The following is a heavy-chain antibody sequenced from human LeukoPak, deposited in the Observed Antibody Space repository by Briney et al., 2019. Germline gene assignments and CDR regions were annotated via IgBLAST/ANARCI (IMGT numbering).Heavy chain of an antibody. Sequence: ASVKVSCKASGYTLTGYYMHWLRQAPGQGLEWMGWINPNSGGTNYAQKFQGRVTMTRDTSISTACMELSRMRSDDTAVYYCAAYYYDSSGYYFPPPPWGQGTLVTVSS. CDR3: AAYYYDSSGYYFPPPP. J-gene: IGHJ5*02. V-gene: IGHV1-2*02. D-gene: IGHD3-22*01. CDR1: GYTLTGYY. CDR2: INPNSGGT.